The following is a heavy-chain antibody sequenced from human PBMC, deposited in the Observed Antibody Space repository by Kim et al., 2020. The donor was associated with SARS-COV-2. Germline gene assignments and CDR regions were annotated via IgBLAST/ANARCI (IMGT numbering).Heavy chain of an antibody. CDR3: ARSVGDCSSTSCSYYYYYGMDV. CDR1: GGTFSSYA. V-gene: IGHV1-69*13. CDR2: IIPIFGTA. Sequence: SVKVSCKASGGTFSSYAISWVRQAPGQGLEWMGGIIPIFGTANYAQKFQGRVTITADESTSTAYMELSSLRSEDTAVYYCARSVGDCSSTSCSYYYYYGMDVWGQGTTVTVSS. J-gene: IGHJ6*02. D-gene: IGHD2-2*01.